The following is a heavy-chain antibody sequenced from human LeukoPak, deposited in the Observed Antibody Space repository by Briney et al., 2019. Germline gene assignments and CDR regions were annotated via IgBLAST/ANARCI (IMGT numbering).Heavy chain of an antibody. D-gene: IGHD6-13*01. V-gene: IGHV4-39*07. CDR3: ARSSSWYDWVYYFDY. CDR2: IYYSGST. J-gene: IGHJ4*02. CDR1: GGSISSSSYY. Sequence: PSETLSLTCTVSGGSISSSSYYWGWIRQPPGKGLEWVGSIYYSGSTYYNPSLKSRVTISVDTSKNQFSLKLSSVTAADTAVYYCARSSSWYDWVYYFDYWGQGTLVTVSS.